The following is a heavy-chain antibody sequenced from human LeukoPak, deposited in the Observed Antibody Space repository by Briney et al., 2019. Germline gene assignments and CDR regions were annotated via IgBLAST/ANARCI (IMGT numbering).Heavy chain of an antibody. CDR2: LFYSGST. J-gene: IGHJ4*02. CDR3: ARHVRVVVPAAMGWYFDY. D-gene: IGHD2-2*01. V-gene: IGHV4-39*01. CDR1: GGSISSSSYY. Sequence: SETLSLTCTVSGGSISSSSYYWGWIRQSPGKGLEWFGSLFYSGSTFYNPSLKSRVTISVDTSKNQFSLKLSSVTAADTAVYYCARHVRVVVPAAMGWYFDYWGQGTLITVSS.